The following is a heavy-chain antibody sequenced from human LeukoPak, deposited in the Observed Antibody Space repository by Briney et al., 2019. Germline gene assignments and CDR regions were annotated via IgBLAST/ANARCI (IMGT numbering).Heavy chain of an antibody. V-gene: IGHV4-59*01. D-gene: IGHD3-22*01. Sequence: PPETPCLTCTVSGGSISSYYWSWIRQPPGKGLEWIGYIYYSGSTNYNPSHKSRVTISVDTSKNQFSLKLSSVTAADTAVYYCARGYYYDSSGYLGDYFDYWGQGTLVTVSS. CDR2: IYYSGST. CDR1: GGSISSYY. CDR3: ARGYYYDSSGYLGDYFDY. J-gene: IGHJ4*02.